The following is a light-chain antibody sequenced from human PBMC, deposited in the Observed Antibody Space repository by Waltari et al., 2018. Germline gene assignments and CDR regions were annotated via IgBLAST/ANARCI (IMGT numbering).Light chain of an antibody. CDR3: QQYYDGRT. CDR2: HAS. Sequence: EIVMTQSPATLSVSPGERATLPCRASQSISIYLAWFQQKPGQAPRLLIYHASTRATGIPARLSGSGSGTEFTLTISSLQSEDFAVYYCQQYYDGRTFGQGTKLESK. J-gene: IGKJ2*01. CDR1: QSISIY. V-gene: IGKV3-15*01.